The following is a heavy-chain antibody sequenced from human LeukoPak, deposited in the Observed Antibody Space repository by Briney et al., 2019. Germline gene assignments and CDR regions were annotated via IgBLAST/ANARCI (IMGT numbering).Heavy chain of an antibody. V-gene: IGHV3-23*01. CDR1: GFTFSSYA. CDR3: AKVPGKGYCSSTSCRNDY. Sequence: PGGSLRLSCAASGFTFSSYAMSWVRQAPGKGLEWVSAINGSGGSTYYADSVKGRFTISRDNSKNTLYLQMNSLRAEDTAVYYCAKVPGKGYCSSTSCRNDYWGQGTLVTVSS. J-gene: IGHJ4*02. D-gene: IGHD2-2*01. CDR2: INGSGGST.